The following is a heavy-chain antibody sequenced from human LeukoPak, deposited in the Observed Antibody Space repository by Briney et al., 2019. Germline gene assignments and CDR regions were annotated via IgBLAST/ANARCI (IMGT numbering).Heavy chain of an antibody. V-gene: IGHV3-11*05. CDR1: GFTFGDYY. CDR2: ISSGGSYT. Sequence: GGSLRLSCAGYGFTFGDYYMSWIRQAPGKGLEWLSSISSGGSYTNYAGSVKGRFTISRDNSRNTLYLQMNSLRADDTALYYCARGGAPGGFDYWGPGTLVTVSS. J-gene: IGHJ4*02. D-gene: IGHD3-10*01. CDR3: ARGGAPGGFDY.